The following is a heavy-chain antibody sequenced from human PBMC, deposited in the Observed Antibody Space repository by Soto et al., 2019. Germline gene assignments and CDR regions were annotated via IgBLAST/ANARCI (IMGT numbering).Heavy chain of an antibody. CDR3: AREGYYGSGSST. D-gene: IGHD3-10*01. V-gene: IGHV4-31*03. J-gene: IGHJ3*01. Sequence: SETLSLTCTVSAGSTSRGGYYWSWIRQHPGKGLEWIGYIYYSGSTYYNPSLKSRVTISVDTSKNQFSLKLSSVTAADTAVYYCAREGYYGSGSSTWGQGTMVTVSS. CDR1: AGSTSRGGYY. CDR2: IYYSGST.